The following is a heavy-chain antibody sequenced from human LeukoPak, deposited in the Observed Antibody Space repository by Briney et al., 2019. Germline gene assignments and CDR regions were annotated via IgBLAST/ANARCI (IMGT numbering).Heavy chain of an antibody. D-gene: IGHD3-10*01. Sequence: PGGSLRLSCAASGFTFSSYAMSWVRQAPGKGLEWVSAISGSGGSTYYADSVKGRFTISRDNSKNTLYLQMNSPRAEDTAVYYCAKGHVDGESYSYFDYWGQGTLVTVSS. CDR2: ISGSGGST. V-gene: IGHV3-23*01. CDR3: AKGHVDGESYSYFDY. J-gene: IGHJ4*02. CDR1: GFTFSSYA.